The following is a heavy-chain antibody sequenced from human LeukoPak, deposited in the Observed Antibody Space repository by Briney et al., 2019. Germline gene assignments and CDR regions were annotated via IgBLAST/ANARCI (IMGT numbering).Heavy chain of an antibody. J-gene: IGHJ5*02. CDR3: ARGNFGLRWFDP. CDR2: KNPNSGNT. Sequence: ASVKVSCKASGYTFTSYDINWVRKATGQGLEWMGEKNPNSGNTGYAQKFPGRVTMTRNTSISTADMELSSLRSENTAVYYCARGNFGLRWFDPWGQGTLGTVSS. D-gene: IGHD3-10*01. CDR1: GYTFTSYD. V-gene: IGHV1-8*01.